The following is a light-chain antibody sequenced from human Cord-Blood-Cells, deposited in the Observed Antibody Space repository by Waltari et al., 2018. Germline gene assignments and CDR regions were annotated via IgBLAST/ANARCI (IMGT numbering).Light chain of an antibody. Sequence: QSVLTQPPSASGTPGQRVTISCSGSSSNIGSNTVNWYQQLPGTAPKLLIYDNNQRPSGFPDRFSVSKSGTSASLAISGLQSEDEADYYCAAWDDSLNGRVFGGGTKLTVL. CDR2: DNN. CDR1: SSNIGSNT. J-gene: IGLJ3*02. CDR3: AAWDDSLNGRV. V-gene: IGLV1-44*01.